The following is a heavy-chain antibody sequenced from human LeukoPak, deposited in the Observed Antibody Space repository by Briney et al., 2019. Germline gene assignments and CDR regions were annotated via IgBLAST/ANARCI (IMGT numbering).Heavy chain of an antibody. CDR2: INPSGGST. CDR3: AIDMYYDSSGYPLDY. V-gene: IGHV1-46*01. D-gene: IGHD3-22*01. J-gene: IGHJ4*02. Sequence: ASVKVSXKASGYTFTSYYMHWVRQAPGQGLEWMGIINPSGGSTSYAQKFQGRVTMTRDTSTSRVYMELSSLRSEDTAVYYCAIDMYYDSSGYPLDYWGQGTLVTVSS. CDR1: GYTFTSYY.